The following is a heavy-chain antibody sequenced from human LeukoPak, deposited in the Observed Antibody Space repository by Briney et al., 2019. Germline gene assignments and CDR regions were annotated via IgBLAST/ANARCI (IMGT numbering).Heavy chain of an antibody. D-gene: IGHD6-19*01. CDR2: IKSKANSYAT. V-gene: IGHV3-73*01. CDR1: GFSFSDSA. J-gene: IGHJ4*02. Sequence: GGSLRLSCAASGFSFSDSAMHWVRQASGKGLEWVGRIKSKANSYATAYAASVKGRFTVSRDDSKNTAYLQMHSLKTEDTAVYYCARAMMTVAGRGLGYWGQGTLVTVSS. CDR3: ARAMMTVAGRGLGY.